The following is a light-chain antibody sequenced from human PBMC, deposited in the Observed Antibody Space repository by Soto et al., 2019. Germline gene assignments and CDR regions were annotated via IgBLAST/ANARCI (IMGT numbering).Light chain of an antibody. Sequence: EIVLTQSPAILSVSPGERATLSCRASQSISRSLAWYQQKPGQAPRLLIYGASNRATGIPDRFSGSGSGTDFTLIINRLEPEDVAIYYCRQYGGSPRITFGQGTRLEIK. V-gene: IGKV3-20*01. CDR1: QSISRS. CDR3: RQYGGSPRIT. J-gene: IGKJ5*01. CDR2: GAS.